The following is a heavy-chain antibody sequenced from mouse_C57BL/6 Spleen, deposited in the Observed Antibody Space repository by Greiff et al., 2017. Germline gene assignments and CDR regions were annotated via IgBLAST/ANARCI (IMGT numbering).Heavy chain of an antibody. Sequence: VQLKESGPGLVKPSQSLSLTCSVTGYSITSGYYWNWIRQFPGNKLEWMGYISYDGSNNYNPSLKNRISITRDTSKNQFFLKLNSVTTEDTATYYCAREVWTDYAMDYWGQGTSVTVSS. CDR3: AREVWTDYAMDY. J-gene: IGHJ4*01. V-gene: IGHV3-6*01. CDR1: GYSITSGYY. CDR2: ISYDGSN.